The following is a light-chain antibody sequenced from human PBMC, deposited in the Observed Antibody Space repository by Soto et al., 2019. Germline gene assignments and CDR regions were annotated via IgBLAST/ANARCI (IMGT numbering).Light chain of an antibody. CDR3: LQDFNYPLT. V-gene: IGKV1-5*03. J-gene: IGKJ4*01. Sequence: MQMTQAPSTLSGSVADRVTITCRASQTISSWLAWYQQKPGKAPKLLIYKASTLKSGVPSRFSGSGSGTEFTLTISSLQPDDFATYYCLQDFNYPLTFGGGTKVDI. CDR2: KAS. CDR1: QTISSW.